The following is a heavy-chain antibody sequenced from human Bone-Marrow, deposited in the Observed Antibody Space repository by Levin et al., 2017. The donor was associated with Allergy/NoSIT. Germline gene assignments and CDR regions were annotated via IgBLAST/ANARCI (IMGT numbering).Heavy chain of an antibody. V-gene: IGHV4-34*01. J-gene: IGHJ5*02. Sequence: SQTLSLTCAVYGGSFSGYYWSWIRQPPGKGLEWIGEINHSASTNYNPSLKSRVTISVDTSKNQFSLKLSSVTAADTAVYYCARGLVAARPYGIVVVVAATPELWFDPWGQGTLVTVSS. CDR1: GGSFSGYY. CDR2: INHSAST. D-gene: IGHD2-15*01. CDR3: ARGLVAARPYGIVVVVAATPELWFDP.